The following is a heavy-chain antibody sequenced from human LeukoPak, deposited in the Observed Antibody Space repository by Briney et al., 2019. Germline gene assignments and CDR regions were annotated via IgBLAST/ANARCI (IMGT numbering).Heavy chain of an antibody. CDR2: IKSKTDGGTT. V-gene: IGHV3-15*01. CDR1: GFTFSNAW. CDR3: TTGIVPAAMRGHYYYGMDV. Sequence: GGSLRLSCAASGFTFSNAWMSWVRQAPGKGLEWVGRIKSKTDGGTTDYAAPVKGRFTISRDDSKNTLYLQMNSLKTEDTAVYYCTTGIVPAAMRGHYYYGMDVWGQGTTVTVSS. J-gene: IGHJ6*02. D-gene: IGHD2-2*01.